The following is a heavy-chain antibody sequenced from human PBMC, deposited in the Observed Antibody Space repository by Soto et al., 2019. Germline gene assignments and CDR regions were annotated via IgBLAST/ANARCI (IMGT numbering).Heavy chain of an antibody. CDR2: ISSSATII. CDR3: ARAVKQWLVGGDYYYYYMDG. CDR1: GFTLSDYY. Sequence: GGSLRLSCEASGFTLSDYYMTWIRQAPGKGLEWISYISSSATIIYYADSVKGRFTISRDNAKTSLYLQMNSLRADDTAVYYCARAVKQWLVGGDYYYYYMDGWAKGTTVTVSS. J-gene: IGHJ6*03. D-gene: IGHD6-19*01. V-gene: IGHV3-11*01.